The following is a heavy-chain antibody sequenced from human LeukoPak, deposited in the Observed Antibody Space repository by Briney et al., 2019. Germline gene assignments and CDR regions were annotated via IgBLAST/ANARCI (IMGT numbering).Heavy chain of an antibody. CDR2: ISYDGSNK. CDR1: GFTFSSYA. D-gene: IGHD3-10*01. Sequence: GGSLRLSCAASGFTFSSYAMHWVRQAPGKGLEWVAVISYDGSNKYYADSVKGRFTISRDNSKNTLYLQMNSLRAEDTAVYYCAIATYYYGSGSYPYWGQGTLVTVSS. V-gene: IGHV3-30*04. J-gene: IGHJ4*02. CDR3: AIATYYYGSGSYPY.